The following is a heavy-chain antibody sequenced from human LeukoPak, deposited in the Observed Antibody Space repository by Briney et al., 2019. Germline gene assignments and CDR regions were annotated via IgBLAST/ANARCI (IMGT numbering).Heavy chain of an antibody. CDR3: ATWAGASTTAWSDP. J-gene: IGHJ5*02. CDR2: IYPRDLNI. V-gene: IGHV5-51*01. Sequence: GESLKISCKVPGYNFNDYGIGWVRQMPGKGLEWMGIIYPRDLNIRYSPSFQGQVTISADKSISTAYLQWSSLKASDTAMYYCATWAGASTTAWSDPWGQGALVTVSS. CDR1: GYNFNDYG. D-gene: IGHD1-7*01.